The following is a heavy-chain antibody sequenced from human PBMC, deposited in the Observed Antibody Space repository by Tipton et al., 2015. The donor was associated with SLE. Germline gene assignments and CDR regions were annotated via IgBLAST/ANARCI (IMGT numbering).Heavy chain of an antibody. Sequence: QVQLVQSGAEVKKPGSSVKVSCKASGGTFTDYAITWVRQAPGQGLELMGEIIPLFDTIKYAQKFQGRVTLNADKSTSTAYMDLRSLRSEDTAMYYCAFRGSSSSEDYWGQGTLVTVSS. D-gene: IGHD6-6*01. V-gene: IGHV1-69*06. CDR2: IIPLFDTI. J-gene: IGHJ4*02. CDR1: GGTFTDYA. CDR3: AFRGSSSSEDY.